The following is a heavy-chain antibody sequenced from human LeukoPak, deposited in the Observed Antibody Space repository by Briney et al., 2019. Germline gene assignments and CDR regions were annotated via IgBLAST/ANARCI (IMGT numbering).Heavy chain of an antibody. CDR1: GFTFRSYN. CDR2: IWYNGSNK. J-gene: IGHJ4*02. V-gene: IGHV3-33*08. D-gene: IGHD2-21*01. CDR3: AKIGGDRHPIEY. Sequence: GGSLRLSCAASGFTFRSYNMNWVRQAPGKGLEWVAVIWYNGSNKYYADSVKGRFTISRDNSKNTLYLQMNTLRAEDTAVYYCAKIGGDRHPIEYWGQGTLVTVSS.